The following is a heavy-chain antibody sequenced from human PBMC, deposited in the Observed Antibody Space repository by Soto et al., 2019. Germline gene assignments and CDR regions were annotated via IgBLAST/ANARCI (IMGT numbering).Heavy chain of an antibody. V-gene: IGHV4-34*01. CDR3: ARDEVVPAARSRFDY. J-gene: IGHJ4*02. D-gene: IGHD2-2*01. Sequence: SETLSLTCAVYGGSFSGYYWSWIRQPPGKGLEWIGEINHSGSTNYNPSLKSRVTISVDTSKNQFSLKLSSVTAADTAVYYCARDEVVPAARSRFDYWGQGTLVTVSS. CDR2: INHSGST. CDR1: GGSFSGYY.